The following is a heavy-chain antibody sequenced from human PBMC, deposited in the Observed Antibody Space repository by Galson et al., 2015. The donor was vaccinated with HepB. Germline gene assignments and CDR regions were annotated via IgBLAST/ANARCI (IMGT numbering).Heavy chain of an antibody. CDR1: GFTFSSYG. CDR2: IWYDGSNK. V-gene: IGHV3-33*01. Sequence: SLRLSCAASGFTFSSYGMHWVRQAPGKGLEWVAVIWYDGSNKYYADSVKGRFTISRDNSKDSLYLQMNSLRDEDTAVYYCARTWSSGSYPQHWGQGTLVTVSS. CDR3: ARTWSSGSYPQH. J-gene: IGHJ1*01. D-gene: IGHD3-10*01.